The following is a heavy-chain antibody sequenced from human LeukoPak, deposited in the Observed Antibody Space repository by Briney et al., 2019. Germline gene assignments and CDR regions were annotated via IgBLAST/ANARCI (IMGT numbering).Heavy chain of an antibody. V-gene: IGHV3-21*01. Sequence: GGSLRLSCAASGFPFSSSTMSWVCQAPGKGLECVSSIRSGSGYRYYADSVKGRFTISRDNAKNSLYLQMNSLRVEDTAVYFCARILTTWGAGWLDPWGQGTLVTVSS. CDR3: ARILTTWGAGWLDP. J-gene: IGHJ5*02. CDR1: GFPFSSST. D-gene: IGHD3-22*01. CDR2: IRSGSGYR.